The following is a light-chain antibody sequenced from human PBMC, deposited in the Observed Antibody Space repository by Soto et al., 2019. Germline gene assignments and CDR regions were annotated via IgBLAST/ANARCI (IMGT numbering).Light chain of an antibody. J-gene: IGLJ1*01. CDR1: SSDVGSYNH. Sequence: QSALTQPASVSGSDGQSSTISGTGSSSDVGSYNHVSWYQQRPGKAPKFMVYESNKRPSGVSNRFSGSRSGNTASLTISGLRGDEEADYYSGSYAGGSSYVFGAGTKLTVL. CDR2: ESN. CDR3: GSYAGGSSYV. V-gene: IGLV2-23*01.